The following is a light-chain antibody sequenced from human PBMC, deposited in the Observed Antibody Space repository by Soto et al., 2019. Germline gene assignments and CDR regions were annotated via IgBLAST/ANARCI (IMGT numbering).Light chain of an antibody. V-gene: IGKV3-11*01. CDR3: QHRSNWPPE. CDR1: RSVSSS. J-gene: IGKJ3*01. CDR2: DAS. Sequence: EIVLTQSPATLSLSPGERATLSCRASRSVSSSLGWYQQKPGQAPRLLIYDASNRATGVPPRFSGSGSGTYFTLTISSLEPEDFAVYYCQHRSNWPPEFGPGTKVDIK.